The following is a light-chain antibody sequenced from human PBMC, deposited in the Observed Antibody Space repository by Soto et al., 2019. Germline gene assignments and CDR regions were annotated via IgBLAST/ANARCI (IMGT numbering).Light chain of an antibody. CDR3: TSYAGNKIL. Sequence: QSALTQPPSASGSPGQSVTISCTGTSSDVGGYNYVSWYQQPPGKAPKLMIYEVSKRPSGVPDRFSGSKSGNTASLTVSGLQAEDEADYYFTSYAGNKILFGGGTKLTVL. CDR2: EVS. V-gene: IGLV2-8*01. J-gene: IGLJ2*01. CDR1: SSDVGGYNY.